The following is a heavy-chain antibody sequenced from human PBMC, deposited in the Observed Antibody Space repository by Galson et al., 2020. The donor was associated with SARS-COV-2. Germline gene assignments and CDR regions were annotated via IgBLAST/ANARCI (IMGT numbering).Heavy chain of an antibody. J-gene: IGHJ4*02. CDR3: ARVECSGGSCYPGNY. Sequence: GESLKISCEASGFGFSYYWMSWVRQAPGRGLEWVANIKHDGSEKYYVDSVKGRFTISRDNPKNSLYLQMNNLRVEDTAVYHCARVECSGGSCYPGNYWGLGTLVTVSS. D-gene: IGHD2-15*01. CDR2: IKHDGSEK. V-gene: IGHV3-7*03. CDR1: GFGFSYYW.